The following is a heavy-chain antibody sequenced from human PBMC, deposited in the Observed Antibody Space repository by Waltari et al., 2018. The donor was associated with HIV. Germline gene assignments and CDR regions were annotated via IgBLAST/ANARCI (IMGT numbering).Heavy chain of an antibody. CDR1: GYTFTGTY. CDR3: ARADYYGSGSQDY. D-gene: IGHD3-10*01. CDR2: INPNSGGT. J-gene: IGHJ4*02. Sequence: QVQLVQSGAEVKKPRASVKASCKASGYTFTGTYMHWVRQAPGQGLEWMGWINPNSGGTNYAQKFQGRVTMTRDTSISTAHMELSRLRSDDTAMYYCARADYYGSGSQDYWGQGTLVTVSS. V-gene: IGHV1-2*02.